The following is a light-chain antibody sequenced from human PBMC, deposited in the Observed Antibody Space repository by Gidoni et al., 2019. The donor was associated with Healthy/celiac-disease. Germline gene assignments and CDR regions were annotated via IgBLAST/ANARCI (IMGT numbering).Light chain of an antibody. V-gene: IGLV1-47*01. J-gene: IGLJ3*02. CDR1: SSNIGSNY. CDR3: AAWDDSLSGWV. Sequence: QSVLTPPPSASGTPGQWVTISCSGSSSNIGSNYVYWYQQLPGTAPKLLIYRNNQRPSGVPDRFSGSKSGTSASLAISGLRSEDEADYYCAAWDDSLSGWVFGGGTKLTVL. CDR2: RNN.